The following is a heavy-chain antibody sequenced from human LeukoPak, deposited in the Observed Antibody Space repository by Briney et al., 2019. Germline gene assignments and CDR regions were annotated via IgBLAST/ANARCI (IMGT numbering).Heavy chain of an antibody. Sequence: ASVKVSCKASGYTFTSYYMHWVRQAPGQGLEWMGIINPSGGSTSYAQKFQGRVTITADASTSTAYMELSSLRSEDTAVYYCAKDRQARSVAYDAFDIWGQGTMVTVSS. V-gene: IGHV1-46*01. CDR3: AKDRQARSVAYDAFDI. CDR2: INPSGGST. CDR1: GYTFTSYY. J-gene: IGHJ3*02. D-gene: IGHD1-14*01.